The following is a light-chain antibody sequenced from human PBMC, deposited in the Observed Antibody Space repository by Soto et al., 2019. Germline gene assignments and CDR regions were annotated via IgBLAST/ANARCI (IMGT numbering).Light chain of an antibody. CDR3: SSYTSTSTLV. V-gene: IGLV2-14*01. CDR2: EVT. Sequence: SALTQPASVSGSPGQSITISCTGTSSDVGGYNFVSWYQQHPGKVPKLIIYEVTNRPSGVSNRFSGSKSGNTASLTISGLQAEDEADYYCSSYTSTSTLVFGGGTKVTVL. CDR1: SSDVGGYNF. J-gene: IGLJ2*01.